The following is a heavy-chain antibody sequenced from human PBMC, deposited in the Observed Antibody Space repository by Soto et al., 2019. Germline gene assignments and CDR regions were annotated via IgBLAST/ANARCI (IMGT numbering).Heavy chain of an antibody. V-gene: IGHV3-11*01. Sequence: MRLACAASGFTFRDYYMSWIRQAPGKGLEWVSYISSSGSTIYYADSVKGRFTISRDNAKNSLYLQMNSLRAEDTAVYYCARDRGYYGSGSYNNWFDPWGQGTLVTVSS. CDR1: GFTFRDYY. CDR3: ARDRGYYGSGSYNNWFDP. CDR2: ISSSGSTI. D-gene: IGHD3-10*01. J-gene: IGHJ5*02.